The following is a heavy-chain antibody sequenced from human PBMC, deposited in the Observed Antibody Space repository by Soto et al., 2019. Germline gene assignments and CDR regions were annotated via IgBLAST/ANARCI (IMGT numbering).Heavy chain of an antibody. Sequence: EVRLVESGGALVQPGGFLRLSCAASGFTFSSYEMTWVRQAPGRGLEWVSYISDSGHTIHYGDSVKGRFTISRDNAKNSLHLQMNSLTVEDTAVYYCARIGAGGWDVPFDFWGQGTLVTVSS. J-gene: IGHJ4*02. D-gene: IGHD6-19*01. V-gene: IGHV3-48*03. CDR2: ISDSGHTI. CDR1: GFTFSSYE. CDR3: ARIGAGGWDVPFDF.